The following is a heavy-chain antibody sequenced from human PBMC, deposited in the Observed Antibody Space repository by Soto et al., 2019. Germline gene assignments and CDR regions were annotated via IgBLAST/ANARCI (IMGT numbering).Heavy chain of an antibody. CDR1: GYTLTELS. Sequence: ASVKVSCKVSGYTLTELSIHWVRQAPGKGLEWMGGFDPEDGETIYAQKFQGRVTMTEDTSTDTAYMELSSLRSEDTAVYYCATGRVAGIYTWFDPWGQATLVTISS. CDR2: FDPEDGET. J-gene: IGHJ5*02. CDR3: ATGRVAGIYTWFDP. V-gene: IGHV1-24*01. D-gene: IGHD6-19*01.